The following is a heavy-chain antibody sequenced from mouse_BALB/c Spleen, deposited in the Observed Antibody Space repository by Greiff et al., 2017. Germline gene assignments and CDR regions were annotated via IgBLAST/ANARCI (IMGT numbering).Heavy chain of an antibody. CDR2: IRLKSNNYAT. CDR1: GFTFSNYW. CDR3: TREGPLRYFDY. J-gene: IGHJ2*01. Sequence: EVKVVESGGGLVQPGGSMKLSCVASGFTFSNYWMNWVRQSPEKGLEWVAEIRLKSNNYATHYAESVKGRFTISRDDSKSSVYLQMNNLRAEDTGIYYCTREGPLRYFDYWGQGTTLTVSS. D-gene: IGHD1-1*01. V-gene: IGHV6-6*02.